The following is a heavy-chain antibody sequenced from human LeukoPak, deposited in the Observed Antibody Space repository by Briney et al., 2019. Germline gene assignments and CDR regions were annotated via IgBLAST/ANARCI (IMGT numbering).Heavy chain of an antibody. J-gene: IGHJ5*02. CDR3: AKGHTSMMRGIISRWFDP. CDR1: GFTFDDYA. D-gene: IGHD3-10*01. CDR2: ISWNSDSI. V-gene: IGHV3-9*01. Sequence: GGSLRLSCAASGFTFDDYAIHWVRQAPGKGLEWVSGISWNSDSIGYADSVKGRFTISRDNAKNSLYLQMNSLRAEDTAFYYCAKGHTSMMRGIISRWFDPWGQGTLVTVSS.